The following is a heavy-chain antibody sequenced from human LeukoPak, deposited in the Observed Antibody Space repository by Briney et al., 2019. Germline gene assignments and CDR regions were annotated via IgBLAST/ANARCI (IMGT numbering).Heavy chain of an antibody. CDR1: GGSISSYY. V-gene: IGHV4-59*01. CDR3: ARDGDFWSGRIWFDP. J-gene: IGHJ5*02. D-gene: IGHD3-3*01. CDR2: IYYSGST. Sequence: PSETLSLTCTVSGGSISSYYWSWIRQPPGKGLEWIGYIYYSGSTNYNPSLKSRVTISVDTSKNQFSLKLSSVTAADTAVYYCARDGDFWSGRIWFDPWGQGTLVTVSS.